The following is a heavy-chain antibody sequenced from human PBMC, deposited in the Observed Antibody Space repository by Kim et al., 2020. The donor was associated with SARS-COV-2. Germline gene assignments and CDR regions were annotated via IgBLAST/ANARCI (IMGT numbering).Heavy chain of an antibody. Sequence: SVKVSCKASGATFYNEGVNWVRQAPGQGLEWMGGFTPLFARTHYAQKFQGRITITADDSATTAYMELSNLRSEDTAMYFCAREPDYSYAYGNFQYWGQGSLVTVSS. CDR1: GATFYNEG. CDR3: AREPDYSYAYGNFQY. J-gene: IGHJ1*01. D-gene: IGHD3-16*01. V-gene: IGHV1-69*13. CDR2: FTPLFART.